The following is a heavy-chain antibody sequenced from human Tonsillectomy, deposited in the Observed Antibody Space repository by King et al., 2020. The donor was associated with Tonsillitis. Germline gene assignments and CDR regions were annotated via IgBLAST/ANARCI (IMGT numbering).Heavy chain of an antibody. Sequence: VQLVESGGGLVQPGRSLRLSCAASGFTFDDYAMHWVRQAPGKGLEWVSGISWNSGSIGYADSVEGRFTISRDNAKNSLYLQMNSLRPEDTALYYCATERAPYSSSYYFFDFWGHGTLVIVSS. D-gene: IGHD6-13*01. CDR2: ISWNSGSI. CDR3: ATERAPYSSSYYFFDF. CDR1: GFTFDDYA. J-gene: IGHJ4*01. V-gene: IGHV3-9*01.